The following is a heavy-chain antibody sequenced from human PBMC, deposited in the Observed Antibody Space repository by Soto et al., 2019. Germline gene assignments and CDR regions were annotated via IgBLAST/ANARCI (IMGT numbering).Heavy chain of an antibody. J-gene: IGHJ4*02. Sequence: SETLSLTCTVSGGSISSSSYYWGWIRQPPGKGLEWIGSIYYSGSTYYNPSLKSRVTISVDTSKNQFSLKLSSVTAADTAVYYCARQVVGSCYFDYWGQGTLVTVSS. CDR2: IYYSGST. CDR3: ARQVVGSCYFDY. D-gene: IGHD2-15*01. CDR1: GGSISSSSYY. V-gene: IGHV4-39*01.